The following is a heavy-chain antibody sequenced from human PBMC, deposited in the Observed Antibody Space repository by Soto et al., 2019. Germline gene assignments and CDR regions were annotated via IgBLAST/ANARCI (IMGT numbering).Heavy chain of an antibody. J-gene: IGHJ6*02. CDR2: INHSGST. CDR1: GGSFSGYY. CDR3: NLYGDSYYYYGMDV. Sequence: SETLSLTCAVYGGSFSGYYWSWIRQPPGKGLEWIGEINHSGSTNYNPSLKSRVTISVDTSKNQFSLKLSSVTAADTAVYYCNLYGDSYYYYGMDVWGQGTTVTVSS. V-gene: IGHV4-34*01. D-gene: IGHD4-17*01.